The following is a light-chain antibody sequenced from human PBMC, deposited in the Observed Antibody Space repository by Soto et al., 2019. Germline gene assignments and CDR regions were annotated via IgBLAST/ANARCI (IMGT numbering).Light chain of an antibody. V-gene: IGLV2-14*01. CDR3: KSYRTGSTYV. CDR2: DVG. J-gene: IGLJ1*01. Sequence: QSALTQPASVSGSPGQSITIACTGTSSDIGGYNFVSWYQQHPGKAPKLLIYDVGHRPSGVSNRFSGSKSGNTASLTISGLQDEDEAYYYCKSYRTGSTYVFGTGTKVTVL. CDR1: SSDIGGYNF.